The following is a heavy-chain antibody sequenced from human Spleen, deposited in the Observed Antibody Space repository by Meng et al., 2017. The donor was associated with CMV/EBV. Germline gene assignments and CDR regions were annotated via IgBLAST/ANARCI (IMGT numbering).Heavy chain of an antibody. CDR3: ARGGRRDYYGMDV. CDR1: GFSFRSYS. Sequence: GESLKISCAASGFSFRSYSMNWVRQAPGKGLEWLSFISGSGSYIHSADSVKGRFTISRDNAKNTLYLQMNSLRAEDTAVYYCARGGRRDYYGMDVWGQGTTVTVSS. CDR2: ISGSGSYI. V-gene: IGHV3-21*01. J-gene: IGHJ6*02.